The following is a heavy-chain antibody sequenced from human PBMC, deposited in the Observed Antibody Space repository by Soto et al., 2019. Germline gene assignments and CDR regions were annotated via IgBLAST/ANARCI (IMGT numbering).Heavy chain of an antibody. D-gene: IGHD6-13*01. Sequence: QVQLVQSGAEVKKPGASVKVSCKASGYTFTSYAMHWVRQAPGQRLEWMGWINAGNGNTKYSQKFQGRVTITRDTSARTAYMELSSLRSEDTAVYDCARGYSSSWPLDYWGQGTLVTVSS. J-gene: IGHJ4*02. V-gene: IGHV1-3*01. CDR1: GYTFTSYA. CDR3: ARGYSSSWPLDY. CDR2: INAGNGNT.